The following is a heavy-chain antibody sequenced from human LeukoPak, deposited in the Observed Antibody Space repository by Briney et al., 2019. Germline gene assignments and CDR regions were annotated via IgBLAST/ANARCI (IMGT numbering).Heavy chain of an antibody. J-gene: IGHJ6*02. D-gene: IGHD2-15*01. Sequence: GSLTLSCSASGFTCSSYARHWVRQAPGKGLEYVSAISDSGGSTYYADSVKGRFTISRDNSKNTLYLQMSSLRAEDTAVYFCVRGYSLGPDGMDVWGQGTMVTVSS. CDR2: ISDSGGST. V-gene: IGHV3-64D*09. CDR1: GFTCSSYA. CDR3: VRGYSLGPDGMDV.